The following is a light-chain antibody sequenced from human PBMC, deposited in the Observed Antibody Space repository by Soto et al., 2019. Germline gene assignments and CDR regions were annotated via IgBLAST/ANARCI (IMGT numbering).Light chain of an antibody. CDR3: SSSTTSSPHVV. CDR1: SSDVGGYNY. J-gene: IGLJ2*01. V-gene: IGLV2-14*01. Sequence: QSALTQPASVSGSPGQSITISCTVTSSDVGGYNYVSWYQQHPGKAPKLMIYDVSNRPSGVSNRFSGSKSGNTASLTISGLQAQDEADYHCSSSTTSSPHVVFGGGTKLTVL. CDR2: DVS.